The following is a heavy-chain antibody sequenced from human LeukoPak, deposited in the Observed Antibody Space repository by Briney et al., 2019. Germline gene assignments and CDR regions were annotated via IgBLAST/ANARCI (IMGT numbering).Heavy chain of an antibody. Sequence: SETLSLTCAVYGGSFSGYYWSWIRQPPGKGLEWLGEINHSGSTNYNPSLKSRVTISVDTSKNQFSLELSSVTAADTAVYYCARVPHYDFWSGYSLLGIDYWGQGTLVTVSS. CDR1: GGSFSGYY. CDR3: ARVPHYDFWSGYSLLGIDY. CDR2: INHSGST. J-gene: IGHJ4*02. D-gene: IGHD3-3*01. V-gene: IGHV4-34*01.